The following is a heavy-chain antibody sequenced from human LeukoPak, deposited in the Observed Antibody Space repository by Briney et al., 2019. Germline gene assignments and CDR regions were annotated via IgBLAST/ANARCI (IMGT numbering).Heavy chain of an antibody. CDR2: IIPIFGTA. CDR1: GGTFSSYA. J-gene: IGHJ4*02. CDR3: ARVNGILINAFDY. Sequence: ASVKVSCKASGGTFSSYAISWVRQAPGQGLEWMGGIIPIFGTANYAQKFQGRVTITADESTSTAYMELSSLRSEDTAVYYCARVNGILINAFDYWGQGTLVTVSS. V-gene: IGHV1-69*13. D-gene: IGHD3-16*01.